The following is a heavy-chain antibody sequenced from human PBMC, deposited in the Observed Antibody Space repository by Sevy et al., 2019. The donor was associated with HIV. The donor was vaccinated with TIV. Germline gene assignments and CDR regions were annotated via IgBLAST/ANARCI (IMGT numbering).Heavy chain of an antibody. D-gene: IGHD4-17*01. CDR3: TTMMRLYGDPNFWYFDL. CDR2: IQSKSEGGTT. CDR1: GVTFSNVW. Sequence: GGSLRLSCAASGVTFSNVWTSWVRQASGKGLEWVGRIQSKSEGGTTDYAAPVKGRFSISRDESSDTLYLQMNSLKTEDTAVYYCTTMMRLYGDPNFWYFDLWGRGTLVTVSS. V-gene: IGHV3-15*01. J-gene: IGHJ2*01.